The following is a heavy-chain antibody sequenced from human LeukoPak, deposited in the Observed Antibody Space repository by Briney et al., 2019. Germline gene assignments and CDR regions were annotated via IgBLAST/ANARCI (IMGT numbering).Heavy chain of an antibody. CDR2: INHSGST. CDR3: ARGARGYSGYERGWFDP. CDR1: GGSFSGYY. D-gene: IGHD5-12*01. J-gene: IGHJ5*02. V-gene: IGHV4-34*01. Sequence: SETLSLTCAVYGGSFSGYYWSWIRQPPGKGLGWIGEINHSGSTNYNPSLKSRVTISVDTSKNQFSLKLSSVTAADTAVYYCARGARGYSGYERGWFDPWGQGTLVTVSS.